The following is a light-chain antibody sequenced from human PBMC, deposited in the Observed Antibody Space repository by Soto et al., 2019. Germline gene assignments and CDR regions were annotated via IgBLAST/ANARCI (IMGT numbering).Light chain of an antibody. Sequence: QSVLTQPPSVSVAPGQKVTISCPGSSSNIGNNYVSWYQQLPGTAPKLLIYENYKRPSVIPNRFSGAKSATSATLVITGLQTGDEADYYCGTWDSSLSAYVFGPGTKLTVL. CDR3: GTWDSSLSAYV. J-gene: IGLJ1*01. CDR1: SSNIGNNY. CDR2: ENY. V-gene: IGLV1-51*02.